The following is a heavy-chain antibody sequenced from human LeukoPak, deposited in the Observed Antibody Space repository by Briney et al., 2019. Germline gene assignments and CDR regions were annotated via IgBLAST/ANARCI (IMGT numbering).Heavy chain of an antibody. CDR3: AKPQFGAMAPAGDY. CDR1: GFTFSSYG. CDR2: ISYDGSNK. V-gene: IGHV3-30*18. D-gene: IGHD5-18*01. J-gene: IGHJ4*02. Sequence: GRSLRLSCAASGFTFSSYGMHWVRQAPGKGLEWVAVISYDGSNKYYADSVKGRFTISRVNSKNTLYLQMNSLRAEDTAVYYCAKPQFGAMAPAGDYWGQGTLVTVSS.